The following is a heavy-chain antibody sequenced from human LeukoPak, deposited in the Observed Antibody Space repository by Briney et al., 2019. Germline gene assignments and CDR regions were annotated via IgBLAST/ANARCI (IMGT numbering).Heavy chain of an antibody. CDR3: AXXKSSSSGWRGREDYYYYMDV. V-gene: IGHV7-4-1*02. D-gene: IGHD6-19*01. CDR1: GYTFTSYA. CDR2: INTNTGNP. J-gene: IGHJ6*03. Sequence: ASVKVSCKASGYTFTSYAMNWVRQAPGQGLEWMGWINTNTGNPTYAQGFTGRFVFSLETSVNTAYLQITRLKAEDTAVYYCAXXKSSSSGWRGREDYYYYMDVWGKGTTVTVSS.